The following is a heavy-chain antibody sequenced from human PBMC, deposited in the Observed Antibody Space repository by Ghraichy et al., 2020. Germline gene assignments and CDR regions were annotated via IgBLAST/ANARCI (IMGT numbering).Heavy chain of an antibody. CDR2: ISGSGGST. V-gene: IGHV3-23*01. CDR1: GFTFSSYA. D-gene: IGHD2-15*01. J-gene: IGHJ4*02. Sequence: GGSLRLSCAASGFTFSSYAMSWVRQAPGKGLEWVSAISGSGGSTYYADSVKGRFTISRDNSKNTLYLQMNSLRAEDTAVYYCAKSLVVVVAATPPLLFDYWGQGTLVTVSS. CDR3: AKSLVVVVAATPPLLFDY.